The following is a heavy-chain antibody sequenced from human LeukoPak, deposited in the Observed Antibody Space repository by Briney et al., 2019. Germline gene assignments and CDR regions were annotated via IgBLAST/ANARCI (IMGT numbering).Heavy chain of an antibody. CDR2: IKQDGSEK. CDR1: GFTFSNYW. V-gene: IGHV3-7*03. CDR3: ARGKSSGAPGAY. J-gene: IGHJ4*02. Sequence: GGSLRLSCAASGFTFSNYWMSWVRQAPGKELEWVANIKQDGSEKYYVDSVKDRFTISRDNAKNSLCLQMNSLRADDTAVYYCARGKSSGAPGAYWGQGTLVTVSS. D-gene: IGHD6-19*01.